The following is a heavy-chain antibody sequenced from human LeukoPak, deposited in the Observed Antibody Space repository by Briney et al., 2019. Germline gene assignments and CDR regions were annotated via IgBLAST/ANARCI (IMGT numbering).Heavy chain of an antibody. CDR1: GITLSNYG. CDR2: ISDSGGRT. Sequence: GGSLRLSCAVSGITLSNYGMSWVRQAPGKGLEWVAGISDSGGRTNYADSVKGRFTISRDNPKNTLYLQMNSLRVEDTAVYFCAKRGVVIRVILVGFHKEANYFDSWSQGALVTVSS. CDR3: AKRGVVIRVILVGFHKEANYFDS. D-gene: IGHD3-22*01. V-gene: IGHV3-23*01. J-gene: IGHJ4*02.